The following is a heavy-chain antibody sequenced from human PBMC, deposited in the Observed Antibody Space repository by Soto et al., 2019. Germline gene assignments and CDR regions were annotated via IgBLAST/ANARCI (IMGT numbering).Heavy chain of an antibody. J-gene: IGHJ4*02. CDR1: GDSVSSNTAA. CDR3: ARDNRIEVGHDF. CDR2: TYKRSKWYS. Sequence: SQTLSLTCAISGDSVSSNTAAWSWIRQSPSRGLEWLGRTYKRSKWYSDFAISVKSRITINADTSKNQFSLHLDSVTPEDTAVYYCARDNRIEVGHDFWSQGTQVTVSS. D-gene: IGHD6-19*01. V-gene: IGHV6-1*01.